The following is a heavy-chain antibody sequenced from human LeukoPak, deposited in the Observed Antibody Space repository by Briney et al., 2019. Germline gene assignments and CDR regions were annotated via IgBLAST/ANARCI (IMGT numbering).Heavy chain of an antibody. CDR2: INHRGST. J-gene: IGHJ4*02. Sequence: SETLSLTCAVYGGSFSGYYWSWIRQPPGKGLEWIGEINHRGSTNYNPSLKSRVTISVDTSKNQFSLKLSSVTAADTAVYYCARGKRGYSSSWYDYWGQGTLVTVSS. CDR3: ARGKRGYSSSWYDY. V-gene: IGHV4-34*01. D-gene: IGHD6-13*01. CDR1: GGSFSGYY.